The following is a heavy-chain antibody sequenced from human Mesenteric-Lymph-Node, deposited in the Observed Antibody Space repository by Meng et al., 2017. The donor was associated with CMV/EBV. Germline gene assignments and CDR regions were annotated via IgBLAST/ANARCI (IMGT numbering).Heavy chain of an antibody. CDR2: VDTNTGNP. V-gene: IGHV7-4-1*02. CDR1: GYPFTSND. CDR3: ARDAIAVAGNVGYDD. J-gene: IGHJ4*02. Sequence: SGYPFTSNDMNWLRQAPGQGLEWIGWVDTNTGNPTYAQGFTGRFVFSVDTSVSTAYLQISSLKAEDSAVYYCARDAIAVAGNVGYDDWGQGTLVTVSS. D-gene: IGHD6-13*01.